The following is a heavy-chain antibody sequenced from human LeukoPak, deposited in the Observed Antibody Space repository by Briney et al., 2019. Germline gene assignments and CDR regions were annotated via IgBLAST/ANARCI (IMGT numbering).Heavy chain of an antibody. CDR1: GFTFDDYA. Sequence: GGSLRLSCAASGFTFDDYAMHWVRQAPGKGLEWVSGICWNGGSIGYADSVKGLFTTSRDNAKNSLYLQMYSLRAEDTALYYCAKDNRYSSSWYENWGQGTLVTVSS. CDR3: AKDNRYSSSWYEN. CDR2: ICWNGGSI. V-gene: IGHV3-9*01. J-gene: IGHJ4*02. D-gene: IGHD6-13*01.